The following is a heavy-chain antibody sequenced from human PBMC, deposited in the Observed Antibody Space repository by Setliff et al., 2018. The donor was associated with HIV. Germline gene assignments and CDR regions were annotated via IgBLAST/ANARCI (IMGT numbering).Heavy chain of an antibody. Sequence: PGGSLRLSCAASGFTFSSYSMNWVRQAPGKGLEWVSSISSSSSYIYYADSVKGRFTISRDNAKNSLYLQLNSLRTEDTAVYFCATHNSGYTYTYDYWGQGTLVTVSS. V-gene: IGHV3-21*01. CDR3: ATHNSGYTYTYDY. D-gene: IGHD3-10*01. CDR2: ISSSSSYI. J-gene: IGHJ4*02. CDR1: GFTFSSYS.